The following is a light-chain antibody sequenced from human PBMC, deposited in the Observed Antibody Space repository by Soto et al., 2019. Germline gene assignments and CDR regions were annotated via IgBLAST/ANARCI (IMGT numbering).Light chain of an antibody. Sequence: EIVMTQSPATLSVSPGERATLSCRASQSVSSNLAWSQQKPGQAPRLLIYGASTRATGIPARFSGSGSGTEFTLNISSLQSEDFAVYYGQQYNNRPPFTFGPGTKVDIK. CDR1: QSVSSN. CDR2: GAS. V-gene: IGKV3-15*01. CDR3: QQYNNRPPFT. J-gene: IGKJ3*01.